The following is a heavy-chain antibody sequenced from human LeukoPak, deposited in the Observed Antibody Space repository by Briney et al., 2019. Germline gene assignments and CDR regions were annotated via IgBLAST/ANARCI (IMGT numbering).Heavy chain of an antibody. V-gene: IGHV1-3*03. CDR2: ISAGNGNT. D-gene: IGHD1-1*01. Sequence: ASVKVSCKASGHTLPIYAIHWVRQAPGQRLEWMGWISAGNGNTKYSQEFQGRVTITRDTSASTAYMELSSLRSEDMAVYYCATNSWNGSPFDSWGQGTLVTVSS. CDR1: GHTLPIYA. J-gene: IGHJ4*02. CDR3: ATNSWNGSPFDS.